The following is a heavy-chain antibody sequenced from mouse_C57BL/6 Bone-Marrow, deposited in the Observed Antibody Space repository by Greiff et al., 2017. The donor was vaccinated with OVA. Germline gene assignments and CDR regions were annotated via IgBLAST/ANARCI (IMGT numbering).Heavy chain of an antibody. V-gene: IGHV5-4*01. J-gene: IGHJ4*01. Sequence: EVQLVESGGGLVKPGGSLKLSCAASGFTFSSYAMSWVRQTPEKRLEWVATISDGGSYTYYPDNVQGRFTISRNNAKNNLYLQMSHLKSEDTAMYYCARDRGYYAMDYWGQGTSVTVSS. CDR2: ISDGGSYT. CDR1: GFTFSSYA. CDR3: ARDRGYYAMDY.